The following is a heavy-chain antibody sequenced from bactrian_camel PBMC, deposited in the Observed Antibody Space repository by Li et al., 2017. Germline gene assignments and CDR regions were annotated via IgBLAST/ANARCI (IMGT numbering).Heavy chain of an antibody. Sequence: HVQLVESGGGSVQAGGSLRLSCVRSGPTYDNYCMAWFRQAPGKEREEVADIDSDARITYADAVKGRFAITKDDAKNTLYLQMDSLRPEDTAMYFCAAARDGAVEVSAGALTTRGFDYWGQGTQVTVS. V-gene: IGHV3S55*01. CDR1: GPTYDNYC. CDR3: AAARDGAVEVSAGALTTRGFDY. D-gene: IGHD1*01. J-gene: IGHJ4*01. CDR2: IDSDARI.